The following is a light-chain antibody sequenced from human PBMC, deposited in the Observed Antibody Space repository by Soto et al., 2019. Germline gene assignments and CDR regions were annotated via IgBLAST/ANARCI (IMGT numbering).Light chain of an antibody. J-gene: IGLJ2*01. CDR3: CSYAGSSTV. CDR1: SSDVGSYNL. V-gene: IGLV2-23*01. Sequence: QSVLTQPASVSGSPGQSITISCTGTSSDVGSYNLVSWYQQHPGKAPKLMIYEGSKRPSGVSNRFSGSKSGNTASLTISGLQAEAEADYYCCSYAGSSTVFGGGPMLTVL. CDR2: EGS.